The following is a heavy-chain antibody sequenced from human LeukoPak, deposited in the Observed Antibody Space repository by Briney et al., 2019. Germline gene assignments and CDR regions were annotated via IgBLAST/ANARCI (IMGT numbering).Heavy chain of an antibody. Sequence: GGSLRLSCAASGFTFSSYSMNWVRQAPGKGLEWVSSISSSSSYIYYADSVKGRFTISRDNSKNTLYLQTNSLRAEDTAVYYCAKDGLGNGNYGGGWFDPWGQGTLVTVSS. V-gene: IGHV3-21*01. J-gene: IGHJ5*02. CDR2: ISSSSSYI. CDR1: GFTFSSYS. D-gene: IGHD1-7*01. CDR3: AKDGLGNGNYGGGWFDP.